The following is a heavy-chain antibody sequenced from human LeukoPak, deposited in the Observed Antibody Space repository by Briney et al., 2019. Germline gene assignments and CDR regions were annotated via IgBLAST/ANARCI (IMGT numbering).Heavy chain of an antibody. CDR2: ISGSGGST. CDR1: GFTFSSYA. V-gene: IGHV3-23*01. CDR3: ARSDSHYDFWSAPAGI. J-gene: IGHJ4*02. D-gene: IGHD3-3*01. Sequence: GGSLRLSCAASGFTFSSYAMSWVRQAPGKGLEWVSAISGSGGSTYYADSVKGRFTISRDNSKNTLYLQMGSLRAEDMAVYYCARSDSHYDFWSAPAGIWGQGTLVTVSS.